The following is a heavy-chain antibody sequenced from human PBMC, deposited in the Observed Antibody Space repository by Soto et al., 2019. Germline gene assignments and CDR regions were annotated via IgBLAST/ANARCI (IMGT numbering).Heavy chain of an antibody. J-gene: IGHJ5*02. CDR2: MNPNSGNT. V-gene: IGHV1-8*01. Sequence: ASVKVSCKASGYTFTSYDINWVRQATGQGLEWMGWMNPNSGNTGYAQKFQGRVTMTRNTSISTAYMELSSLRSEDTAVYYCARYWAGKKNNWFDPWGQGTLVTVSS. D-gene: IGHD2-8*02. CDR3: ARYWAGKKNNWFDP. CDR1: GYTFTSYD.